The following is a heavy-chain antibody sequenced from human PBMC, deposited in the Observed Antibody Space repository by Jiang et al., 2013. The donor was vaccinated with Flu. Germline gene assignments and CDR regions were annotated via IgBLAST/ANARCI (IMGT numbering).Heavy chain of an antibody. V-gene: IGHV4-34*01. CDR2: XFHSGGT. CDR3: ARGGRSWIHY. D-gene: IGHD6-13*01. J-gene: IGHJ4*02. CDR1: GESFSGYS. Sequence: LLKPSETLSLTCAVSGESFSGYSWNWIRQPPGKGLEWIGEXFHSGGTNYNSSLKSRVTISADTSKNQFSLKLSSVTAADTAVYYCARGGRSWIHYWGQGTLVTVSS.